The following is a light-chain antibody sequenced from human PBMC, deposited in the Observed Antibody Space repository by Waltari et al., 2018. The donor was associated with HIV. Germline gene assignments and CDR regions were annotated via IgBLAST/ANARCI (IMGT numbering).Light chain of an antibody. V-gene: IGKV1-33*01. CDR2: DAS. J-gene: IGKJ4*01. CDR1: QHINNF. CDR3: QQYDNLPPRLT. Sequence: IQMTQSPSSLSASLADSVTITFQPRQHINNFLNWYQQKPGKAPKLLIYDASNLETGVPSRFSGRGSGTDFTFTISSLRPEDFATYYCQQYDNLPPRLTFGGGTKVEIK.